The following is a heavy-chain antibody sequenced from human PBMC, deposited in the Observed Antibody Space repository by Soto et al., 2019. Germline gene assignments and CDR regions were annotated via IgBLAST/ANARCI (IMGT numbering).Heavy chain of an antibody. CDR1: GFTFSKFA. V-gene: IGHV3-30-3*01. CDR2: ISYDGSEE. J-gene: IGHJ4*02. Sequence: VQLVESGGGLVQPGRSLRLSCTGSGFTFSKFAMHWVRRAPGKGLEWVAVISYDGSEEYYADSVKGRFTISRDNSKSTLYLQMSSLRGEDTAVYYCARDRDEILTGYHDYWGQGTVVTVST. D-gene: IGHD3-9*01. CDR3: ARDRDEILTGYHDY.